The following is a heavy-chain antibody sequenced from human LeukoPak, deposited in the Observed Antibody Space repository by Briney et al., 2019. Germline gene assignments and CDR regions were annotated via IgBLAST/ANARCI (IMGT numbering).Heavy chain of an antibody. CDR2: INSAGST. CDR3: AKDQNTVATAPFDY. Sequence: GGSLRLSCAASGFTVSSNYMSWVRQAPGKGLEWVSAINSAGSTYYGDSVRGRFTISRDNSKNVLHLQMNSLRAEDTALYYCAKDQNTVATAPFDYWGLGTLVTVSS. D-gene: IGHD4-17*01. J-gene: IGHJ4*02. CDR1: GFTVSSNY. V-gene: IGHV3-53*01.